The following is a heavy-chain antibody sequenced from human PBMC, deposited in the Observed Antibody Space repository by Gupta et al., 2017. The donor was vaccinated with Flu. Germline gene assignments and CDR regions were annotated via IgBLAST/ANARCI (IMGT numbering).Heavy chain of an antibody. D-gene: IGHD5-12*01. CDR2: ISGSGGST. Sequence: GKGLEWVSAISGSGGSTYYADSVKGRFTISRDNSKNTLYLQMNSLRAEDTAVYYCAKDPIYSGYVQYYFDYWGQGTLVTVSS. J-gene: IGHJ4*02. CDR3: AKDPIYSGYVQYYFDY. V-gene: IGHV3-23*01.